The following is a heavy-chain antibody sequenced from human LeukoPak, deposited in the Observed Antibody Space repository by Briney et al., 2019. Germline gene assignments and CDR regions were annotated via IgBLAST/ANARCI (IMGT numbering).Heavy chain of an antibody. J-gene: IGHJ4*02. CDR3: ARGLRPYDCVWGSYRPLYFDY. CDR1: GGSFSGYY. D-gene: IGHD3-16*02. Sequence: PSETLSLTCAVYGGSFSGYYWSWIRQPPGKGLEWIGEINHSGSTSYNPSLKSRVTISVDTSKNQFSLKLSSVTAADTAVYYCARGLRPYDCVWGSYRPLYFDYWGQGTLVTVSS. V-gene: IGHV4-34*01. CDR2: INHSGST.